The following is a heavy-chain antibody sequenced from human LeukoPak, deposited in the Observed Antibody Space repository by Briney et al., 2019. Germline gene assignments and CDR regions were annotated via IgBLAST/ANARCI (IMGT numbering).Heavy chain of an antibody. V-gene: IGHV1-8*01. CDR1: RYSFTSHE. D-gene: IGHD2-8*01. CDR3: ARNGGGLGY. Sequence: GASANVSCEASRYSFTSHEIIWVRQATGQGLEWMGWMTPNSGFTAYAQKFQGRVSMTRDTSTNTAYMELSSLTSDDTGVYYCARNGGGLGYWGQGSLVTVSS. J-gene: IGHJ4*02. CDR2: MTPNSGFT.